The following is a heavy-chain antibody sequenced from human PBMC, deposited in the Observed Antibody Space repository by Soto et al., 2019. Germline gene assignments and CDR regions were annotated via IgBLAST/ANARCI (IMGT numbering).Heavy chain of an antibody. CDR2: ISAYNGNT. CDR3: ARDLPPPDY. V-gene: IGHV1-18*01. Sequence: QVQLVQSGAEVKKPGASVKVSCKPSGYTFASYAITWMRQAPGQGLEWMGWISAYNGNTNYAQKLQGRVTMTTDTSTSTAYMELRILRSEDTAVYYCARDLPPPDYWGQGTLVTVPS. J-gene: IGHJ4*02. CDR1: GYTFASYA.